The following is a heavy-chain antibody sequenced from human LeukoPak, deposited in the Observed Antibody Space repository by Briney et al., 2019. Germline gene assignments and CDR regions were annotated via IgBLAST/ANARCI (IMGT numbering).Heavy chain of an antibody. J-gene: IGHJ5*02. Sequence: SGPTLVHPTQPLTLTCTFSGFSLSTSGVGVGWIRQPPGKALEWLALIYWDDDKRYIPSLKSRLTITKDTPKNQVGLTMTNLDPLDTATEYCAHHEYSSSWNWFDPWGQGTQVTVSS. CDR3: AHHEYSSSWNWFDP. CDR2: IYWDDDK. CDR1: GFSLSTSGVG. V-gene: IGHV2-5*02. D-gene: IGHD6-13*01.